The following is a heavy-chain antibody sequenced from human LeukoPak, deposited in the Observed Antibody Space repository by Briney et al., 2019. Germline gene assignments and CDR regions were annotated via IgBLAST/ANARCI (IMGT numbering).Heavy chain of an antibody. CDR3: AKTNRDYGDYNWFDP. CDR2: ISGSGGST. J-gene: IGHJ5*02. CDR1: GFTFSSYA. V-gene: IGHV3-23*01. D-gene: IGHD4-17*01. Sequence: GGSLRLSCAASGFTFSSYAMSWVRQAPGKGLEWVSAISGSGGSTYYADSVEGRFTISRDNSKNTLYLQMNSLRAEDTAVYYCAKTNRDYGDYNWFDPWGQGTLVTVSS.